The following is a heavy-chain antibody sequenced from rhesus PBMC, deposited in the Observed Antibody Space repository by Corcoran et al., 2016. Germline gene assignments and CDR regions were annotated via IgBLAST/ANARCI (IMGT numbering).Heavy chain of an antibody. J-gene: IGHJ4*01. D-gene: IGHD6-13*01. V-gene: IGHV2S1*01. CDR3: ARGTRAYPGGYGAAGLCFGDY. CDR2: IYWDDDK. CDR1: GFPLSTSGMG. Sequence: QVTLKESGPALVKPTQTLTLTCTFSGFPLSTSGMGVGWIRQPPGKALEWLASIYWDDDKYYSTSLKSRLTITKDTSKNQVVLTMTNMDPVDTATYYCARGTRAYPGGYGAAGLCFGDYWGQGVLVTVSS.